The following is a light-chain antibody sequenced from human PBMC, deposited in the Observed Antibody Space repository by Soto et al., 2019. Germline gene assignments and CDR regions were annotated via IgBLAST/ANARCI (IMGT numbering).Light chain of an antibody. CDR1: QHISNW. CDR3: QQRT. CDR2: QAS. V-gene: IGKV1-5*03. J-gene: IGKJ1*01. Sequence: DTQMTQSPSTLSASIGDRVTITCRASQHISNWLAWYQQRPGKAPKLLIYQASTLQNGVPSMFSGSGSGTEFTLTISSLQPDDFATYYCQQRTFGQGTKVEIK.